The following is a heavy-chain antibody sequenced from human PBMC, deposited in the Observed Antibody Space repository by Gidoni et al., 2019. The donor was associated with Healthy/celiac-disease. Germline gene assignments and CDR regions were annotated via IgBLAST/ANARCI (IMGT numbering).Heavy chain of an antibody. V-gene: IGHV3-9*01. CDR1: GFTCDDYA. Sequence: EVQLVESGGGLVQPGRSLRLSCAASGFTCDDYAMHWVRQAPGKGLKWVSGISWNSGSICDADSVKGRFTNSRNNAKNDLYLQMNSLRAEDTALYYCAKVYYDSSDGFDYWGQGTLVTVSS. CDR2: ISWNSGSI. J-gene: IGHJ4*02. CDR3: AKVYYDSSDGFDY. D-gene: IGHD3-22*01.